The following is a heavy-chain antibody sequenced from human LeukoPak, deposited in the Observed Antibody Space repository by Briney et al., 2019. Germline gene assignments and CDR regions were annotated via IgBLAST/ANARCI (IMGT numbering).Heavy chain of an antibody. CDR3: AKSADDYSNYVGPGGYYYYYGMDV. D-gene: IGHD4-11*01. V-gene: IGHV3-30*18. CDR2: ISYDGSNK. Sequence: QPGGSLRLSCAASGFTFSSYGMHWVRQAPGKGLEWVAVISYDGSNKYYADSVKGRSTISRDNSKNTLYLQMNSLRAEDTAVYYCAKSADDYSNYVGPGGYYYYYGMDVWGQGTTVTVSS. CDR1: GFTFSSYG. J-gene: IGHJ6*02.